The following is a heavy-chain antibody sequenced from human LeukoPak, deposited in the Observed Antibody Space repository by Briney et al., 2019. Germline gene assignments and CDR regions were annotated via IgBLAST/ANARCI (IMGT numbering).Heavy chain of an antibody. V-gene: IGHV3-23*01. D-gene: IGHD3-10*02. J-gene: IGHJ4*02. CDR3: AKDSVRVARGYFDY. CDR1: GFTFSSYA. CDR2: ISGSGGST. Sequence: GGSLRLSCAASGFTFSSYAMSWVRQAPGKGLEWVSGISGSGGSTYYAESVKGRFTISRDNSKNTLYLQMSSLRAEDTAVYYCAKDSVRVARGYFDYWGQGTLVTVSS.